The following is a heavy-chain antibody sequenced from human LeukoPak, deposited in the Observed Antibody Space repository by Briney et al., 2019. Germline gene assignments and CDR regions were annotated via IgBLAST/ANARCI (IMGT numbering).Heavy chain of an antibody. V-gene: IGHV4-59*01. J-gene: IGHJ4*02. CDR1: GGSINDYY. Sequence: SETLSLTCTVSGGSINDYYWSWLRQPPGKGLEWIGYISYSGRTNYSPSLKSRVNMSVDTSKNQFSLNLTSVTTADTAVYYCARDFGDDFDHWGQGTLVSASS. CDR3: ARDFGDDFDH. D-gene: IGHD2-21*01. CDR2: ISYSGRT.